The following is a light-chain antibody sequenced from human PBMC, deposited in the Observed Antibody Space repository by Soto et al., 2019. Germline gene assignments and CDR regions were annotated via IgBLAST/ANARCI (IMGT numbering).Light chain of an antibody. Sequence: QSALTQPASVSGSPGQSIAISCTGTSSDVGGYNYVSWYQQHPGKAPKLMIYDVSNRPSGVSNRFSGSKSGNTASLTISELQADDEDDYYCSSYTSSSTRVFGTGTKLTVL. CDR3: SSYTSSSTRV. V-gene: IGLV2-14*01. CDR1: SSDVGGYNY. CDR2: DVS. J-gene: IGLJ1*01.